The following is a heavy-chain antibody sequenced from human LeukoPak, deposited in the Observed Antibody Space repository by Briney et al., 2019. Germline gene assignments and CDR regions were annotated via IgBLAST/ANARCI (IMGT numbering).Heavy chain of an antibody. CDR3: AKDPPTVMANAFHI. J-gene: IGHJ3*02. Sequence: GGSLRLPCAASGFTLSSYGMSWVRQAPGEGLEWVSGINTSGGTTYYADSVKGRFTISRDNSKNTLYLQMNSLRADDTAAYYCAKDPPTVMANAFHIWGQGTMVTVSS. CDR1: GFTLSSYG. D-gene: IGHD5-24*01. V-gene: IGHV3-23*01. CDR2: INTSGGTT.